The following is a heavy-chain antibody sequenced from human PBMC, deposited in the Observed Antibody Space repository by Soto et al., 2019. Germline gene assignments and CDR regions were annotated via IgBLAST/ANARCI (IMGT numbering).Heavy chain of an antibody. D-gene: IGHD1-26*01. J-gene: IGHJ4*02. Sequence: QVQLVQSGAEVKKPGSSVKVSCKASGGTFSTYAISWVRQAPGQGLEWMGGVIPIFDTVNYAERFQGRVTITADESTTTAHMELSSLGSEDTGVYYCAADVGATARAFDYWGQGTLVTVSS. CDR2: VIPIFDTV. V-gene: IGHV1-69*01. CDR1: GGTFSTYA. CDR3: AADVGATARAFDY.